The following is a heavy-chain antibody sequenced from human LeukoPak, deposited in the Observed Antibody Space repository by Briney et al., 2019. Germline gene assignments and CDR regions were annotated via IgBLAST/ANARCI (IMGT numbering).Heavy chain of an antibody. V-gene: IGHV4-34*01. CDR1: GGSFSGYY. CDR2: INHSGST. CDR3: ARGIQLWLRGWFDP. Sequence: SETLSPTCAVYGGSFSGYYWSWIRQPPGKGLEWIGEINHSGSTNYNPSLKSRVTISVDTSKNQFSLKLSSVTAADTAVYYCARGIQLWLRGWFDPWGQGTLVTVSS. D-gene: IGHD5-18*01. J-gene: IGHJ5*02.